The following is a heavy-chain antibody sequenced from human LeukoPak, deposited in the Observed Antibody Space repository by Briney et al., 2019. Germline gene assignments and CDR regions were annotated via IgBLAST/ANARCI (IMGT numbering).Heavy chain of an antibody. CDR3: AREGTAAPYGMDV. V-gene: IGHV4-34*01. Sequence: SETLSLTCAVYGGSLSGYYWSWIRQPPGKGLEWIGEINHSGSTNYNPSLKSRVTISVDTSKNQFSLKLSSVTAADTAVYYCAREGTAAPYGMDVWGKGTTVTVSS. CDR1: GGSLSGYY. J-gene: IGHJ6*04. CDR2: INHSGST. D-gene: IGHD2-2*01.